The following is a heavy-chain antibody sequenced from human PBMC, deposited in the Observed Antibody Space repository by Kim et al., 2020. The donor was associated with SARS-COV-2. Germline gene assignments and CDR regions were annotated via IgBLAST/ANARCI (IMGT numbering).Heavy chain of an antibody. J-gene: IGHJ6*02. CDR3: ARDAVSYGMDV. CDR1: GFTVSSNY. CDR2: IYSGGSP. Sequence: GGSLRLSCAASGFTVSSNYMSWVRQAPGKGLEWVSVIYSGGSPYYADSVKGRFTISRDNSKNTLYLQMNSLRAEDTAVYYCARDAVSYGMDVWGQGTTVTVSS. V-gene: IGHV3-53*01. D-gene: IGHD3-16*01.